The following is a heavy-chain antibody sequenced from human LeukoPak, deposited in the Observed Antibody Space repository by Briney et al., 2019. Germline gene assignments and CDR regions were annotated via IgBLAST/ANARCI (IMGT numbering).Heavy chain of an antibody. CDR3: AREVGAFDI. D-gene: IGHD2-2*01. CDR2: IYSGGST. J-gene: IGHJ3*02. Sequence: GGSLRLSCAASGFTFDDYAMHWVRQAPGKGLEWVSVIYSGGSTYYADSVKGRFTISRDNSKNTLYLQMNSLRAEDTAVYYCAREVGAFDIWGQGTMVTVSS. CDR1: GFTFDDYA. V-gene: IGHV3-53*01.